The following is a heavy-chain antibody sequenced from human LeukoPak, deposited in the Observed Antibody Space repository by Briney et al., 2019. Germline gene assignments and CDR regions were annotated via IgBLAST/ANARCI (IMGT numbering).Heavy chain of an antibody. J-gene: IGHJ6*02. CDR2: ISAYNGNT. Sequence: AASVKVSCKASGYTFTSYGISWVRQAPGQGLEWMEWISAYNGNTNYAQKLQGRVTMNTETSTSTAYMELRSLRSDDTAVYYCARRVAAAGTYYYYGMDVWGQGTTVTVSS. D-gene: IGHD6-13*01. V-gene: IGHV1-18*01. CDR3: ARRVAAAGTYYYYGMDV. CDR1: GYTFTSYG.